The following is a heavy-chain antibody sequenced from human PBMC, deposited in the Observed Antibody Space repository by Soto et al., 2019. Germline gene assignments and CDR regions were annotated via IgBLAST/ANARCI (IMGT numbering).Heavy chain of an antibody. CDR1: GYSFTSYW. CDR2: IYPGDSDT. J-gene: IGHJ3*02. V-gene: IGHV5-51*01. D-gene: IGHD5-12*01. Sequence: GESLKISCKGSGYSFTSYWIGWVRQMPGKGPEWMGIIYPGDSDTRYSPSFQGQVTISADKFISTAYLQWSSLKASDTAMYYCASQEMATKNVDAFDIWGQGTMVTVSS. CDR3: ASQEMATKNVDAFDI.